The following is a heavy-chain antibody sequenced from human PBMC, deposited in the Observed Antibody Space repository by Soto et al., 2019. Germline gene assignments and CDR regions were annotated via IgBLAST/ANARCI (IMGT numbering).Heavy chain of an antibody. V-gene: IGHV4-34*01. J-gene: IGHJ4*02. CDR3: GSETDSSGPIDY. CDR2: INHSGST. CDR1: GGSFSCYY. D-gene: IGHD3-22*01. Sequence: SETLSLTCAVYGGSFSCYYWSWIRQPPGKGLEWIGEINHSGSTNYNPSLKSRVTISVDTSKNQFSLKLSSVTAADTAVYYCGSETDSSGPIDYWGQGTLVTVSS.